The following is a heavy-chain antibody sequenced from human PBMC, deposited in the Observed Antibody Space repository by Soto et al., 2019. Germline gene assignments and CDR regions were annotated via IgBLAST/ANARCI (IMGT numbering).Heavy chain of an antibody. D-gene: IGHD3-3*01. CDR1: GYTFTSYG. Sequence: GASVKVSCKASGYTFTSYGISWVRQAPGQGLEWMGWISAYNGNTNYAQKLQGRATMTTDTSTSTAYMELRSLRSDDTAVYYCARAITIFGVAPTHYYYYGMDVWGQGTTVTVSS. CDR3: ARAITIFGVAPTHYYYYGMDV. CDR2: ISAYNGNT. V-gene: IGHV1-18*01. J-gene: IGHJ6*02.